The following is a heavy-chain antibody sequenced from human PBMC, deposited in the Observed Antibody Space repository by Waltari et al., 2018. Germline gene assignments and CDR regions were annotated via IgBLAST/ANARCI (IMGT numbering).Heavy chain of an antibody. Sequence: EVQLVESGGVLVHPGGSLRLSCAASGFTYSMYWMHCVAQAPGKGLVWVSRSNSDGSSTSYADSVKGRFTISKDNAKNTVYLQMNSLRAEDTAIYYCARGARRTTVTTGWWYFDLWGRGTLVTVSS. V-gene: IGHV3-74*01. CDR2: SNSDGSST. CDR3: ARGARRTTVTTGWWYFDL. J-gene: IGHJ2*01. CDR1: GFTYSMYW. D-gene: IGHD4-17*01.